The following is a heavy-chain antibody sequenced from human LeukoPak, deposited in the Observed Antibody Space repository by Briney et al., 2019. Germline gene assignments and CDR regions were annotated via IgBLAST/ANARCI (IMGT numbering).Heavy chain of an antibody. Sequence: AGSLRLSCAASGFSFSGHWMNWVRQPPGKGLEWVANIKADGSEKYYVDSVKGRFTISRDDAKRTVDLQMDNLRAEDTAIYYCAYRNNFEYWGQGALVTAPS. CDR3: AYRNNFEY. J-gene: IGHJ4*02. D-gene: IGHD1-26*01. V-gene: IGHV3-7*05. CDR1: GFSFSGHW. CDR2: IKADGSEK.